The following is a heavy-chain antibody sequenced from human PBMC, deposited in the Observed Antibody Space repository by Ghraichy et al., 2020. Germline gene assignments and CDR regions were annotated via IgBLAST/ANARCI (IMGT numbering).Heavy chain of an antibody. CDR1: GGSISSGLYY. Sequence: SETLSLTCTVSGGSISSGLYYWSWIRHHPGKGLEWIGFIYYSGSTYYNPSLQSRVTISVDTSKNQFSLNLTSVTAADTALYYCTRVAVLPATGIGTRFDPWGQGTLVTVSS. CDR3: TRVAVLPATGIGTRFDP. CDR2: IYYSGST. V-gene: IGHV4-31*03. D-gene: IGHD2-15*01. J-gene: IGHJ5*02.